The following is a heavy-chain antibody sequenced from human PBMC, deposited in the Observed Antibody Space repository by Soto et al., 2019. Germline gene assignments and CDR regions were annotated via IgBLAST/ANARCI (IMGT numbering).Heavy chain of an antibody. Sequence: PSETRSLTCTVSGGSISSYYWSWIRQPPGKGLEWIGYIYYSGSTNYNPSLKSRVTISVDTSKNQFSLKLSSVTAADTAVYYCARATGYSYDENIHSYAMDVWGQGTTVTLAS. CDR2: IYYSGST. J-gene: IGHJ6*02. CDR3: ARATGYSYDENIHSYAMDV. V-gene: IGHV4-59*01. D-gene: IGHD5-18*01. CDR1: GGSISSYY.